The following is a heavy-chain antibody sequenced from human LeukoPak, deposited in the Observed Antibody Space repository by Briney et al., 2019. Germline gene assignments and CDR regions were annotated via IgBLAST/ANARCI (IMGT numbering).Heavy chain of an antibody. Sequence: GGSLRLSCAVSGITLSNYGMTWLRQAPGKGLEWVAGISDSGGGTYYADSVKGRFTISRDNSKDTLYLQMNSLRAEDTAVYYCAKRPSDYGDYVSYFDYWGQGTLVTVSS. CDR3: AKRPSDYGDYVSYFDY. V-gene: IGHV3-23*01. CDR1: GITLSNYG. J-gene: IGHJ4*02. CDR2: ISDSGGGT. D-gene: IGHD4-17*01.